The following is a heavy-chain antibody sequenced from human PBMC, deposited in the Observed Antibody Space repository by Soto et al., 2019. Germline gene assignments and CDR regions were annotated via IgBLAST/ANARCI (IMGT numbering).Heavy chain of an antibody. Sequence: ASVKVSCKASGYTFTSYGISWVRQAPGQGLEWMGWISAYNGNTNYAQKLQGRVTMTTDTSTSTAYMELRSLRSDDTAVYYCARVRFSNSGYGSGRYYYYYMDVWGKGTTVTVSS. V-gene: IGHV1-18*01. J-gene: IGHJ6*03. CDR1: GYTFTSYG. CDR3: ARVRFSNSGYGSGRYYYYYMDV. CDR2: ISAYNGNT. D-gene: IGHD3-10*01.